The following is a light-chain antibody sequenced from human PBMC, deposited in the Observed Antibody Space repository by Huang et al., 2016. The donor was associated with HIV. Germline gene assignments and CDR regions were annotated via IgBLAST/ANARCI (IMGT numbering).Light chain of an antibody. CDR1: QDIRND. CDR2: DAS. J-gene: IGKJ1*01. V-gene: IGKV1-6*01. Sequence: AIQMTQSPSSLSASVGDRVTITCRASQDIRNDLGWFQQKPGKAPKVLIYDASSLQSWVPSRFSGSGSGTDFTLTISSLQPEDFATYYCLQDYNYPWTFGQGTKVQIK. CDR3: LQDYNYPWT.